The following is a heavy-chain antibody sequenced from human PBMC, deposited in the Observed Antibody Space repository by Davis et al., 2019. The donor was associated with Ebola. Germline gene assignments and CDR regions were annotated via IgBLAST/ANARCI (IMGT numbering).Heavy chain of an antibody. CDR1: GGTFSSYA. Sequence: SVNVSCKASGGTFSSYAISWVRQAPGQGLEWMGGIIPMFATASYAQKFQGRVTITADKSTSTAYMEVSSLRSEDTAVYYCARGADDFWSGGTYRYYDLDVWGLGTMVTVSS. J-gene: IGHJ6*02. CDR3: ARGADDFWSGGTYRYYDLDV. CDR2: IIPMFATA. D-gene: IGHD3-3*01. V-gene: IGHV1-69*06.